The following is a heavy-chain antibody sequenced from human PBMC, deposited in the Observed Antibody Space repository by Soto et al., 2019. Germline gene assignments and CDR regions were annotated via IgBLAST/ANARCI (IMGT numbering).Heavy chain of an antibody. CDR3: ARIVPAAIYAVDYGMDV. Sequence: PSETLSLTGAVYGGSFSGYYWSWIRQPPGKGLEWIGEINHSGSTNYNPSLKSRVTISVDTSKNQFSLKLSSVTAADTAVYYCARIVPAAIYAVDYGMDVWGQGTTVTVSS. J-gene: IGHJ6*02. D-gene: IGHD2-2*02. CDR2: INHSGST. V-gene: IGHV4-34*01. CDR1: GGSFSGYY.